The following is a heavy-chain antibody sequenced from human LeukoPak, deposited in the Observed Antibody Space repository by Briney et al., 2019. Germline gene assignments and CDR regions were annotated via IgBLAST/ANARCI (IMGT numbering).Heavy chain of an antibody. CDR1: GFTFSSYG. CDR3: AKGELELRPDAFDI. Sequence: GGSLRLSCAASGFTFSSYGMHWVRQAPGKGLEWVAVIWYDGSNKYYADSVKGRFTISRDNSKNTLYLQMSSLRAEDTAVYYCAKGELELRPDAFDIWGQGTMVTVSS. CDR2: IWYDGSNK. D-gene: IGHD1-7*01. V-gene: IGHV3-33*06. J-gene: IGHJ3*02.